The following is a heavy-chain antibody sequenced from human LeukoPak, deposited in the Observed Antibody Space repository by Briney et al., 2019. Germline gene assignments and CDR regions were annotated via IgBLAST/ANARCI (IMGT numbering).Heavy chain of an antibody. CDR2: ISGSGGST. V-gene: IGHV3-23*01. J-gene: IGHJ5*02. CDR3: AKKPRRDGYMT. Sequence: GGSLRLSCAASGFTFSSYAMSWVRQAPGKGLEWVSAISGSGGSTYYADYVKGRFTISRDNSKNTLYLQMNSLRAEDTAVYYCAKKPRRDGYMTWGQGTLVTVSS. CDR1: GFTFSSYA. D-gene: IGHD5-12*01.